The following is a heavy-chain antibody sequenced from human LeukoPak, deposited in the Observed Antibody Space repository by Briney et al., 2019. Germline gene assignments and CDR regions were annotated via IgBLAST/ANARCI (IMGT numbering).Heavy chain of an antibody. CDR1: GFTFSSYG. CDR3: AKGTSAGSRYYFDS. J-gene: IGHJ4*02. V-gene: IGHV3-23*01. Sequence: GGSQRLSCAASGFTFSSYGMHWVRHAPGQGLEWVSAISSSGGSTYYADSVKGRFTISRDTSKNTLYLQMNSLRAEDTALYYCAKGTSAGSRYYFDSWGQGTLVSVFS. CDR2: ISSSGGST. D-gene: IGHD1-26*01.